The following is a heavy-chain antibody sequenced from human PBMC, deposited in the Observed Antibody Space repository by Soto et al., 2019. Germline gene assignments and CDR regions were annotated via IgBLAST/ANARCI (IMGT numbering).Heavy chain of an antibody. J-gene: IGHJ4*02. V-gene: IGHV4-39*01. Sequence: QLQLQESGPGLVKPSETLSLTCTVSGGSISSSSYYWGWIRQPPGKGLEWIGSIYYSGSTYYNPSLQSRVTISVDTAKNQFSLTLSSVTAADTAVYYCARHTPAISISDHWGQGTLVTVSS. CDR2: IYYSGST. D-gene: IGHD3-3*01. CDR3: ARHTPAISISDH. CDR1: GGSISSSSYY.